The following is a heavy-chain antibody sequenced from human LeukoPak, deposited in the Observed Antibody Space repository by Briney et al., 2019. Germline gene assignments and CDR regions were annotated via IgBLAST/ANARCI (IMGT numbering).Heavy chain of an antibody. CDR1: GFTFSSYS. Sequence: GGSLRLSCAASGFTFSSYSMNWVRQAPGKGLEWVSSISSSSSYIYYADSVKGRFTISRDNAKNSLYLQMNSLRAEDTAVYYCASPSSSSDDAFDIWGQGTMVTVSS. V-gene: IGHV3-21*01. J-gene: IGHJ3*02. CDR2: ISSSSSYI. D-gene: IGHD6-13*01. CDR3: ASPSSSSDDAFDI.